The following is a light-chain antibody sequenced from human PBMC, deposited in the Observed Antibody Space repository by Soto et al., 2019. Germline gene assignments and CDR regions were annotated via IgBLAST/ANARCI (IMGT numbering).Light chain of an antibody. CDR3: SSYAGSNNLV. CDR1: SSDVGGYNY. Sequence: QSALTQPPSASRSLGQSVTISCTGTSSDVGGYNYVSWYQQHPGKAPKLMIYDVSQRPSGVPDRFSGSKSGNTASLTVSGLQAEDEADYYCSSYAGSNNLVFGTGTKLTVL. V-gene: IGLV2-8*02. J-gene: IGLJ1*01. CDR2: DVS.